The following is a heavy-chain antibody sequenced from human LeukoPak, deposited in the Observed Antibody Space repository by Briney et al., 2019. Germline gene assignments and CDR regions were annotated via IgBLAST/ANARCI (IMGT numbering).Heavy chain of an antibody. CDR1: GXTFSNFG. D-gene: IGHD6-19*01. CDR2: IWYDGSNK. J-gene: IGHJ4*02. V-gene: IGHV3-33*01. Sequence: QPGGSLRLSCAASGXTFSNFGMHWVRQAPGKGLEWVAMIWYDGSNKYYVDSVKGRFTISRDNSRNTVYLQMNSLRAEDSAVYYCARGAQAVAASLDYWGQGTLVTVSS. CDR3: ARGAQAVAASLDY.